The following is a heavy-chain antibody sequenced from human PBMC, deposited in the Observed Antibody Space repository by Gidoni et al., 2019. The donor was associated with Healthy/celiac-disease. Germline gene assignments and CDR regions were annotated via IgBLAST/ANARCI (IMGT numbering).Heavy chain of an antibody. Sequence: EVQLVESGGGLVQPGGSLRLSCAASGFTFSSYWMSWVLQAPGKGLEWVANIKQDGSEKYYVDSVKGRFTISRDNAKNSLYLQMNSLRAEDTAVYYCARDRDSNYGGVLDYWGQGTLVTVSS. D-gene: IGHD4-4*01. CDR3: ARDRDSNYGGVLDY. CDR1: GFTFSSYW. J-gene: IGHJ4*02. CDR2: IKQDGSEK. V-gene: IGHV3-7*01.